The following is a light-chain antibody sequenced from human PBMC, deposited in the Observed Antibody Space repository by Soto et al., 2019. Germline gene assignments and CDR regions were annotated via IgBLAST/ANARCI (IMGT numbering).Light chain of an antibody. J-gene: IGLJ2*01. V-gene: IGLV4-69*01. Sequence: QPVLTQSPSASASLGASVKLTCTLSSGHSSYAIAWHQQQPETGPRYLMKLNSDGSHSKGDGIPDRFSGSSSGAERYLTISSLQSEDEADYYCQTWGTGIHVVFGGGTKVTVL. CDR3: QTWGTGIHVV. CDR2: LNSDGSH. CDR1: SGHSSYA.